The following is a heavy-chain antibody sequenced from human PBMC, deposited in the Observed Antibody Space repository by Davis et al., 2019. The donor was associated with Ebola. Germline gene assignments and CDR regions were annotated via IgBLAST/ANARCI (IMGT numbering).Heavy chain of an antibody. Sequence: PSETLSLTCSFSGGSVTYYYWNWIRQSAGKGLEWIGRIHTGEDGNYNPSLKSRVTISVDTSKNQFSFNLTSVTAADTAVYFCARQETVVVPSAIGGWSFDLWGRGTLVTVSS. D-gene: IGHD2-2*02. CDR1: GGSVTYYY. V-gene: IGHV4-4*07. CDR3: ARQETVVVPSAIGGWSFDL. CDR2: IHTGEDG. J-gene: IGHJ2*01.